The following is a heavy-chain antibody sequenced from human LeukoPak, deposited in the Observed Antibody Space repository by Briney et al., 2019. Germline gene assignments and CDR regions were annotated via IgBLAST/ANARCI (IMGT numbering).Heavy chain of an antibody. D-gene: IGHD4-17*01. CDR1: GYTFTSYA. Sequence: ASVKVSCKAPGYTFTSYAMHWVRQAPGQRLEWMGWINAGNGNTKYSQKFQGRVTITRDTSASTAYMELSSLRSEDTAVYYCARDLYGDYAFDYWGQGTLVTVSS. CDR2: INAGNGNT. J-gene: IGHJ4*02. CDR3: ARDLYGDYAFDY. V-gene: IGHV1-3*01.